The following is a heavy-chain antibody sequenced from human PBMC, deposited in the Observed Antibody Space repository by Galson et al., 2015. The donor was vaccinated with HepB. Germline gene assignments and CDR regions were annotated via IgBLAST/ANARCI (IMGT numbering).Heavy chain of an antibody. Sequence: SETLSLTCTVSGSSISSTSFYWGWIRQPPGKGLEWIGSVYNTGRTHYNPSLKSRVTISVDTSKNEFSLKLSPVTAADTAIYYCARDVLGGWPMDDWGQGTLVTVSS. CDR2: VYNTGRT. J-gene: IGHJ4*02. CDR3: ARDVLGGWPMDD. CDR1: GSSISSTSFY. D-gene: IGHD2-21*01. V-gene: IGHV4-39*07.